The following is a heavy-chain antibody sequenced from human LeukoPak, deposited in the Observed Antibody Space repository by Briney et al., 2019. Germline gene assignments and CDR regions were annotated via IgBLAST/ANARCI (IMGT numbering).Heavy chain of an antibody. D-gene: IGHD3-22*01. Sequence: ASVKVSCKASGYTFTSYYMHWVRQAPGQGLEWMGIINPIGGSTSYAQKFQGRVTMTRDTSTSTVYMELSSLRSEDTAVYYCARESSITMIVVGRVDAFDIWGQGTMVTVSS. J-gene: IGHJ3*02. CDR2: INPIGGST. CDR1: GYTFTSYY. V-gene: IGHV1-46*01. CDR3: ARESSITMIVVGRVDAFDI.